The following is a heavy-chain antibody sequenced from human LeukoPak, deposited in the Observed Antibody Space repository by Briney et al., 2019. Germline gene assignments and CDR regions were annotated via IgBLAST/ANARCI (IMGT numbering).Heavy chain of an antibody. CDR2: IKPDGTEI. J-gene: IGHJ4*02. Sequence: GGSLRLSCAASGFTFNNYWMTWFRQAPGKGLEWVANIKPDGTEIYYVDSVRGRFIVSRDNAENSLYLQMNSLRVEDTAVYYCAKEGRSLQTYWGQGTLVTVSS. V-gene: IGHV3-7*01. D-gene: IGHD5-24*01. CDR3: AKEGRSLQTY. CDR1: GFTFNNYW.